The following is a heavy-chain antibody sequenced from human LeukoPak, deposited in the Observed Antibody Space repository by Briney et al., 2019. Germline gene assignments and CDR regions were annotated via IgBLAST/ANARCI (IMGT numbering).Heavy chain of an antibody. D-gene: IGHD4-17*01. CDR1: GFTVRTKL. Sequence: GALRLSCAASGFTVRTKLMNWVRQAPGKGLEWGSDLSSSGSTIYYADSMKGRFTISRDNAKNSLYLRTNSLRAEDTAVYYCARAHYGDYGAVGFDIWGQGTMVTVSS. CDR2: LSSSGSTI. J-gene: IGHJ3*02. CDR3: ARAHYGDYGAVGFDI. V-gene: IGHV3-48*04.